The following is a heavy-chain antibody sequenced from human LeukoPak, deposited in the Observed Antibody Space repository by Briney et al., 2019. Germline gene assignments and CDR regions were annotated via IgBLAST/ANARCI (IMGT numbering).Heavy chain of an antibody. CDR3: ARVPHRYSSGWYGRFSFDY. J-gene: IGHJ4*02. CDR1: GCSFSGYY. V-gene: IGHV4-34*01. Sequence: SETLSLTCAVYGCSFSGYYWSWLRQPPGKGGEWIGEINHNGSTNYNPSLKSRVTISVDTSKNQFYLKLSSVTAADTAVYYCARVPHRYSSGWYGRFSFDYWGQGTLVTVSS. CDR2: INHNGST. D-gene: IGHD6-19*01.